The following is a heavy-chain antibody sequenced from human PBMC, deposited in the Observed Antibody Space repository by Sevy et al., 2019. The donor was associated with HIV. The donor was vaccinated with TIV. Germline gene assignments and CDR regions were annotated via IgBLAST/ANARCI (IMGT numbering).Heavy chain of an antibody. J-gene: IGHJ4*02. D-gene: IGHD2-8*01. CDR1: GFTFSKYS. CDR3: AREGCTKPHDY. CDR2: LSFGCGEI. V-gene: IGHV3-23*01. Sequence: ESLKISCAASGFTFSKYSMSWVRQPPGKGLEWVSTLSFGCGEINYADSVKGRFTISRVNSKSSVYLQMNNLRPEDTAVYYCAREGCTKPHDYWGQGTLVTVSS.